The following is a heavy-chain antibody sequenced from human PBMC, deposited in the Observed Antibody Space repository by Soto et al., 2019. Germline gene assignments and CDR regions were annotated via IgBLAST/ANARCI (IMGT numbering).Heavy chain of an antibody. J-gene: IGHJ6*02. D-gene: IGHD6-13*01. Sequence: EVQLVESGGGLVQPGGSLRLSCAASGFTFSSYDMHWVRQATGKGLEWVSAIGTAGDTYYPGSVKGRFPISRENAKNYLYFQMNGRRAEDTAVYYCARAVGGDSSSWYDDYYYGMDVWGQGTTVTVSS. CDR3: ARAVGGDSSSWYDDYYYGMDV. V-gene: IGHV3-13*01. CDR2: IGTAGDT. CDR1: GFTFSSYD.